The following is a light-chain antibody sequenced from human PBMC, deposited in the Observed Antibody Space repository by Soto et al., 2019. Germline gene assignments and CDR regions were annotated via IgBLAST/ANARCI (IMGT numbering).Light chain of an antibody. CDR2: VAS. J-gene: IGKJ4*01. V-gene: IGKV3-20*01. CDR3: HQYGSLPLT. Sequence: EIVMTQSPAALSVSPGERATLSCRASQGVTSDYLAWYQQKPGQAPRPLIYVASSRATGVPDRFSGSGSGTDFTLTISRLEPEDFAVYYCHQYGSLPLTFGGGTKVDIK. CDR1: QGVTSDY.